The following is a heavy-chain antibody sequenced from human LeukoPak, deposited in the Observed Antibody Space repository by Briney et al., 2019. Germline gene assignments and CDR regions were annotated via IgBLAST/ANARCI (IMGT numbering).Heavy chain of an antibody. CDR2: ISSSSSYI. D-gene: IGHD2-2*01. CDR3: ARDPKRYCSSTSCYHGYYFDY. V-gene: IGHV3-21*01. J-gene: IGHJ4*02. CDR1: GFTFSSYS. Sequence: PGGSLRLSCAASGFTFSSYSMNWVRQAPGKGLEWVSSISSSSSYIYYADSVKGRFTISRDNAKNSLYPQMNSLRAADTAVYYCARDPKRYCSSTSCYHGYYFDYWGQGTLVTVSS.